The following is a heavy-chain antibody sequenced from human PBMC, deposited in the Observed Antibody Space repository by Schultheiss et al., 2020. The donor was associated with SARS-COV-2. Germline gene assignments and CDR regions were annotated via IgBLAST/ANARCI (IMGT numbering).Heavy chain of an antibody. Sequence: GESLKISCKGSGYSFTSQWIGWVRQMPGKGLEWMGRIDPSDSYTNYSPSFQGQVTFSVDKSISTAYLQWSSLKASDTAMYYCARGVGAWELLREIDPWGQGTLVTVSS. CDR2: IDPSDSYT. D-gene: IGHD1-26*01. J-gene: IGHJ5*02. V-gene: IGHV5-10-1*04. CDR1: GYSFTSQW. CDR3: ARGVGAWELLREIDP.